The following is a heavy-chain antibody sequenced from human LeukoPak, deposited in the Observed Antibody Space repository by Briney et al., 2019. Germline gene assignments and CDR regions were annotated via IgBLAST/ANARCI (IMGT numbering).Heavy chain of an antibody. CDR1: GLTFSSYS. Sequence: GGSLRLSCAASGLTFSSYSMNWVRQAPGKGLEWISYISRGRGGTYYADSVKGRFTISRDNAKNSLYLQMNSLRDEDTAVYFCARARSSGWVIDSWGQGTLVTVSS. CDR3: ARARSSGWVIDS. D-gene: IGHD6-19*01. V-gene: IGHV3-48*02. J-gene: IGHJ4*02. CDR2: ISRGRGGT.